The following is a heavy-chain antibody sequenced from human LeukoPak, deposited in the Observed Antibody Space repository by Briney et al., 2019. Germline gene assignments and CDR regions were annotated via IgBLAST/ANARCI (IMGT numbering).Heavy chain of an antibody. Sequence: GGSLRLSCAASGFTVSSNYMSWVRQAPGKGLEWVSVIYSGGSTYYADSVKGRFTISRDNSKNTLYLQMNSLRAEDTAMYYCARDRSHLYCSGGSCYSTSYGMDVWGQGTTVTVSS. V-gene: IGHV3-66*01. D-gene: IGHD2-15*01. CDR3: ARDRSHLYCSGGSCYSTSYGMDV. CDR1: GFTVSSNY. J-gene: IGHJ6*02. CDR2: IYSGGST.